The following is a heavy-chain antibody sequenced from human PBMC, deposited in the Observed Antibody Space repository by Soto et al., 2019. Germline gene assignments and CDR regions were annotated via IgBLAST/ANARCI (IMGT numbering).Heavy chain of an antibody. CDR2: ISGSGGST. J-gene: IGHJ4*02. Sequence: GGSLRLSCAASGFTFSSYTMSWVRQAPGKGLEWVSVISGSGGSTYSADSVKGRFTISRDNSKNTLYLQMNSLRAEDTAVYYCAKEHTLMVFDYWGQGTLVTVSS. CDR3: AKEHTLMVFDY. CDR1: GFTFSSYT. V-gene: IGHV3-23*01. D-gene: IGHD5-18*01.